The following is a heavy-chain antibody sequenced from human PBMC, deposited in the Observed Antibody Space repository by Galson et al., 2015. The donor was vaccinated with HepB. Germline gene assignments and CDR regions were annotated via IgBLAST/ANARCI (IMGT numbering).Heavy chain of an antibody. Sequence: LSLTCTVSGGSISSYYWSWIRQPPGKGLEWIGYIYYSGSTNYNPSLKSRVTISVDTSKNQFSLKLSSVTAADTAVYYCARTVAGSDYYGMDVWGQGTTVTVSS. D-gene: IGHD6-19*01. V-gene: IGHV4-59*01. CDR2: IYYSGST. CDR1: GGSISSYY. J-gene: IGHJ6*02. CDR3: ARTVAGSDYYGMDV.